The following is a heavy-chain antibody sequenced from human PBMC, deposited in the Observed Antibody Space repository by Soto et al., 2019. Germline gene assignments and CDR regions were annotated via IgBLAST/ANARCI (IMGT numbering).Heavy chain of an antibody. CDR1: GFTFSRHG. Sequence: QVQLVESGGGVVQPGTSLRLSCAASGFTFSRHGMHWVRQTPGKGLEWLAVILNDENGHWYADSVKGRFTISRDNFKNTLYLQMNGVRLDETAMYYCARDDDYPDNGFDYWGQGTLVTVSS. V-gene: IGHV3-33*01. CDR3: ARDDDYPDNGFDY. J-gene: IGHJ4*02. D-gene: IGHD4-17*01. CDR2: ILNDENGH.